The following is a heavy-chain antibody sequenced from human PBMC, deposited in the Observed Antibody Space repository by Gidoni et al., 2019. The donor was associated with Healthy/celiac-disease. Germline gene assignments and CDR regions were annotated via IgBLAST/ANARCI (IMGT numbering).Heavy chain of an antibody. CDR3: ARDSAPGYCSSTSCYANNWYFDL. Sequence: EVQLVESGGGLVQPGGSLRLSCAASGLTFSSYWMSWVRQAPGKGLEWVANIKQDGSEKYYVDSVKGRFTISRDNAKNSLYLQMNSLRAEDTAVYYCARDSAPGYCSSTSCYANNWYFDLWGRGTLVTVSS. V-gene: IGHV3-7*01. J-gene: IGHJ2*01. CDR1: GLTFSSYW. D-gene: IGHD2-2*01. CDR2: IKQDGSEK.